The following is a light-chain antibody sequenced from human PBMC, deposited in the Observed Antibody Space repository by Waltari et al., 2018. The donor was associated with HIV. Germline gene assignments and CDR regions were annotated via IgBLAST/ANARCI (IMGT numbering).Light chain of an antibody. J-gene: IGKJ4*02. CDR2: GAS. V-gene: IGKV3-15*01. CDR1: ENINTT. Sequence: EIVMTQSPATLSASPGERGTLSCRASENINTTLAWYQLKPGQAPRLLISGASTRATGIPARFSGSGSGTDFTLNIGTLQSEDFAVYYCQQYNKWPRTFGRGTKVEI. CDR3: QQYNKWPRT.